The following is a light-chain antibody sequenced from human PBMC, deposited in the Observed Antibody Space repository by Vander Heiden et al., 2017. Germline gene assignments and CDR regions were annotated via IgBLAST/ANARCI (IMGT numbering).Light chain of an antibody. CDR3: QSYDSSLSGCV. J-gene: IGLJ3*02. V-gene: IGLV1-40*01. Sequence: QSVLTQPPSVSGAPGQRVTISCTGSSSNIGAGYDVHWYPQLPGTAPKLLIYGNSNRPSGVPDRFSGSKSGTSASLAITGLQAEDEADYYCQSYDSSLSGCVFGGGTKLTVL. CDR1: SSNIGAGYD. CDR2: GNS.